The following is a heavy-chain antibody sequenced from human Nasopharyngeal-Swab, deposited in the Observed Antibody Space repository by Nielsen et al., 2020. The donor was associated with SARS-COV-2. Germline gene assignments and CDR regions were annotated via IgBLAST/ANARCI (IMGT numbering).Heavy chain of an antibody. V-gene: IGHV3-30*03. Sequence: GGSLRLSCTASGFLSTGFLFTDLAMHWVRQAPGKGLEWVAFISYEGDRQQYADSVKGRFTISRDDSKNTLYLEMSRLRAEDTAVYYCAREGKYIGEYYPLDYWGQGTQVTVSS. D-gene: IGHD2/OR15-2a*01. CDR2: ISYEGDRQ. CDR1: GFLSTGFLFTDLA. J-gene: IGHJ4*02. CDR3: AREGKYIGEYYPLDY.